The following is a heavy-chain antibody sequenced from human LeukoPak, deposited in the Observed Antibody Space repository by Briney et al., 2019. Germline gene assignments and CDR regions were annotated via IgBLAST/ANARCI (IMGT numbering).Heavy chain of an antibody. CDR1: GFTFSSYG. CDR3: ARGTRVELPRYYYHGMDV. J-gene: IGHJ6*02. Sequence: GGSLRLSCAASGFTFSSYGMHWVRQAPGKGLEWVAVIWYDGSNKYYADSVKGRFTASRDNSKNTVYLQMNSLRAEDTAVYYCARGTRVELPRYYYHGMDVWGQGTTVSVSS. CDR2: IWYDGSNK. D-gene: IGHD3-10*01. V-gene: IGHV3-33*01.